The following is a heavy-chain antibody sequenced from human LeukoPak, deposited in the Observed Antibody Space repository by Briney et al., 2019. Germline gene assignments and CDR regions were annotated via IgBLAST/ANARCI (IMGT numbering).Heavy chain of an antibody. CDR1: GFTFNTYS. V-gene: IGHV3-23*01. D-gene: IGHD4-17*01. CDR3: AKAHYDAVTTFDY. CDR2: ISGSGGST. J-gene: IGHJ4*02. Sequence: GGSLRLSCEASGFTFNTYSMNWARQAPGKGLEWVSAISGSGGSTYYADSVKGRFTISRDNSKNTLYLQMNSLRAEDTAVYYCAKAHYDAVTTFDYWGQGTLVTVSS.